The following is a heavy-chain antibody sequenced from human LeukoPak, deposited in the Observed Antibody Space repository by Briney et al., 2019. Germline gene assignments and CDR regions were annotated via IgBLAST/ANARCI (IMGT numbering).Heavy chain of an antibody. J-gene: IGHJ4*02. CDR2: ISYSSGSA. V-gene: IGHV3-23*01. D-gene: IGHD3-9*01. CDR1: GFSFSSYA. CDR3: ARDRSIVTGYYYFDF. Sequence: PGGSLRLSCAASGFSFSSYAVSWVRQAPGKGLEWVSGISYSSGSAYYADSVKGRFTISRDNAKNSLYLQMNSLRAEDTAVYFCARDRSIVTGYYYFDFWGQGTLLTVSS.